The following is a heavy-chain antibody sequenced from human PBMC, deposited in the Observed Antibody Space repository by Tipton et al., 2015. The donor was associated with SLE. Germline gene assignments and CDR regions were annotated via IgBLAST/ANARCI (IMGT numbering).Heavy chain of an antibody. CDR1: GYSISSGYY. V-gene: IGHV4-61*01. Sequence: TLSLTCAVSGYSISSGYYWGWIRQPPGKGLEWIGYIYYSGSTNYNPSLKSRVTISVDTSKNQFSLKLSSVTAADTAVYYCARADALTVTHPIGFDIWGQGTMVTVSS. J-gene: IGHJ3*02. D-gene: IGHD4-17*01. CDR2: IYYSGST. CDR3: ARADALTVTHPIGFDI.